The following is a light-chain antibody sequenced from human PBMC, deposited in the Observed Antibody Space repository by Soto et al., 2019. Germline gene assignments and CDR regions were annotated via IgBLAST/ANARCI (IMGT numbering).Light chain of an antibody. CDR1: QSVNSN. CDR3: QQFNKWPLT. J-gene: IGKJ4*01. CDR2: DAS. Sequence: EIVLTQWPGTLSLSPGQRATLSCRASQSVNSNYLVWYQQRPGQAPRLLIYDASTRATSVPARFSGSGYGTDFTLSISGLQSADCAVYYCQQFNKWPLTFGGGTKVDIK. V-gene: IGKV3-15*01.